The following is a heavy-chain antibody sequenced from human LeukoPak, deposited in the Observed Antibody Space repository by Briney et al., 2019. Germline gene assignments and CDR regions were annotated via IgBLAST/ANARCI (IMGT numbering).Heavy chain of an antibody. CDR2: IIGGAGST. D-gene: IGHD2-2*01. CDR3: AHGAMYQLDY. V-gene: IGHV3-23*01. CDR1: GFNFSSYS. Sequence: GGSLRLSCAGSGFNFSSYSMSWVRQAPGKGLEWVSGIIGGAGSTYYADSVKGRFTISGDNSKNTLFLQMNSLRAEDTAVYYCAHGAMYQLDYWGQGTLVTVSS. J-gene: IGHJ4*02.